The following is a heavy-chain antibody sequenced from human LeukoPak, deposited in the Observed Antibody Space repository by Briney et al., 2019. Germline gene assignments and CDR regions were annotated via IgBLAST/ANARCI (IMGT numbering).Heavy chain of an antibody. J-gene: IGHJ4*02. CDR2: ISSSSSFI. D-gene: IGHD2-8*01. CDR1: GFTFSSYS. Sequence: GGSLRLSCAASGFTFSSYSLNWVRQAPGKGLEWVSSISSSSSFINYADSVKGRFTISRDNSKNTLYLQMNSLRPEDTAVYYCARSIIVPSTILGGFFDYWGQGTLVTVSS. CDR3: ARSIIVPSTILGGFFDY. V-gene: IGHV3-21*01.